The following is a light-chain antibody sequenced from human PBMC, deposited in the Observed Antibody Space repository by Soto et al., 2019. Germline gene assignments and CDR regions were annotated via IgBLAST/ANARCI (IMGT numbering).Light chain of an antibody. V-gene: IGKV3-15*01. Sequence: EIVLTQSPATLSVSPGERVTLSCRASQSVDINLAWYQQKPGQAPRLLIYGASTRATDMSGTFSGRGSGTEFTLTISNVRPEDFAVYYCQQDYNLPSFGQGTKVDIK. CDR3: QQDYNLPS. J-gene: IGKJ1*01. CDR1: QSVDIN. CDR2: GAS.